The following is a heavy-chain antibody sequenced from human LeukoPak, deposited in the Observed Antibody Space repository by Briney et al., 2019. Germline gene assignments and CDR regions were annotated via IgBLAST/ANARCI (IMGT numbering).Heavy chain of an antibody. CDR2: ISSDGDNK. J-gene: IGHJ5*02. CDR3: ARDESSSS. CDR1: GFTFSSFA. V-gene: IGHV3-30*03. Sequence: GGSLRLSCAASGFTFSSFAMHWVRQAPGKGLEWVAVISSDGDNKYSADSVKGRFTISRDNAKNSLYLQMNSLRAEDTAVYYCARDESSSSWGQGTLVTVSS. D-gene: IGHD6-6*01.